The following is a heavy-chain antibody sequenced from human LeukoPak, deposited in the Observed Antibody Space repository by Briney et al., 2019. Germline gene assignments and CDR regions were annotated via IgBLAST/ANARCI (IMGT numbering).Heavy chain of an antibody. CDR3: ARRGYSYEIDY. CDR1: GFTFSGAW. Sequence: PGGSLRLSCAASGFTFSGAWMHWVRQAPGKGLVWVSRINNDGTTTMYADSVKGRFTISRDNAKNSLYLQMNSLRAEDTAVYYCARRGYSYEIDYWGQGTLVTVSS. V-gene: IGHV3-74*03. D-gene: IGHD5-18*01. CDR2: INNDGTTT. J-gene: IGHJ4*02.